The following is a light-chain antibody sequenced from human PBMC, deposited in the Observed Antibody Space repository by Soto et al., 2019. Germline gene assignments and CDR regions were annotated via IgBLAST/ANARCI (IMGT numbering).Light chain of an antibody. V-gene: IGKV3-15*01. CDR1: QSVSSN. CDR2: GAS. Sequence: EIVMTQSPATLSVSPGERATLSCRASQSVSSNLAWYHQKPGQAPRLLIYGASTRATGITARFSGSGSGTEFTLTISSLQSEDFAVYYCHQYNNLPYTFGQGTKLEIK. J-gene: IGKJ2*01. CDR3: HQYNNLPYT.